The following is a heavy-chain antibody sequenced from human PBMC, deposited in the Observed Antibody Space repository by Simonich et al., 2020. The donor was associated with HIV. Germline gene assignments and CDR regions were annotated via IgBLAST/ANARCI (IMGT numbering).Heavy chain of an antibody. CDR3: AKDRYYNFWSGYYDY. Sequence: EVQLLESGGGLVQPGGYLRLSCAASGFTFSSYAMSWVRQAPGKGMGVVSAISGSGGSTYYADSVKGRFTISRDNSKNTLYLQMNSLRAEDTAVYYCAKDRYYNFWSGYYDYWGQGTLVTVSS. CDR1: GFTFSSYA. V-gene: IGHV3-23*01. CDR2: ISGSGGST. D-gene: IGHD3-3*01. J-gene: IGHJ4*02.